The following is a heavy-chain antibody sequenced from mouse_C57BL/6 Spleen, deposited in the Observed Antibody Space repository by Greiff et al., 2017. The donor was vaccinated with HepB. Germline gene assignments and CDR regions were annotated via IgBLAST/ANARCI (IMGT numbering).Heavy chain of an antibody. Sequence: DVKLQESGPELVKPGASVKISCKASGYSFTGYYMNWVKQSPEKSLEWIGEINPSTGGTTYNQKFKAKATLTVDKSSSTAYMQLKSLTSEDSAVYYCARKGLYSNYEDYWGQGTTLTVSS. D-gene: IGHD2-5*01. V-gene: IGHV1-42*01. J-gene: IGHJ2*01. CDR3: ARKGLYSNYEDY. CDR1: GYSFTGYY. CDR2: INPSTGGT.